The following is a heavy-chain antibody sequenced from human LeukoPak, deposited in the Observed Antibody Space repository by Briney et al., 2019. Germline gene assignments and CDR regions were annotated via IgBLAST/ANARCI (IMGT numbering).Heavy chain of an antibody. CDR1: GGTFSSYA. J-gene: IGHJ3*02. Sequence: GASVKVSCKASGGTFSSYAISWVRQAPGQGLEWMGGIIPIFGTANYAQKFQGRVTITADESTSTAYMELSSLRSEDTAVYYCAREDKLLHDAFDIWGQGTMVTVSS. CDR3: AREDKLLHDAFDI. CDR2: IIPIFGTA. D-gene: IGHD2-15*01. V-gene: IGHV1-69*13.